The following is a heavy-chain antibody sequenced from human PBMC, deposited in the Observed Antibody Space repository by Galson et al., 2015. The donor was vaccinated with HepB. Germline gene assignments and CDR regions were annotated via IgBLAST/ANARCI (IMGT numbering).Heavy chain of an antibody. Sequence: SLRLSCAASGFTFSDYYMSWIRQAPGKGLEWVSYISSSGSTIYYADSVKGRFTISRDNAKNSLYLQMNSLRAEDTAVYYCASHRASRWLLLRFDYWGQGTLVTVSS. CDR1: GFTFSDYY. CDR3: ASHRASRWLLLRFDY. V-gene: IGHV3-11*01. CDR2: ISSSGSTI. J-gene: IGHJ4*02. D-gene: IGHD3-22*01.